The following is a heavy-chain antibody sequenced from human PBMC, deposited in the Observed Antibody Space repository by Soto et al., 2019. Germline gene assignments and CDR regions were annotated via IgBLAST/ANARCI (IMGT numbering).Heavy chain of an antibody. V-gene: IGHV4-39*01. Sequence: QLQLQESGPGLVKPSETLSLTCTVSGGSISSSSYYWGWIRQPPGKGLEWIGSIYYSGSTYYNPSLKSRVTIAADTSKNQFSLKLSSVTAADTAVYYCARSRGGPYYFDYWGQGTLVTVSS. CDR2: IYYSGST. J-gene: IGHJ4*02. D-gene: IGHD3-10*01. CDR1: GGSISSSSYY. CDR3: ARSRGGPYYFDY.